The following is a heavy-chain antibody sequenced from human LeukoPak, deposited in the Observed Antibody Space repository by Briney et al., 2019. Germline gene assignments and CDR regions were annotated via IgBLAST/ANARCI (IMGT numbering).Heavy chain of an antibody. CDR3: ARDSPSDYYDSSGYAY. V-gene: IGHV1-2*02. D-gene: IGHD3-22*01. CDR2: INPKSGGT. J-gene: IGHJ4*02. Sequence: ASVKVSCKASGYTFTGYYMHWVRQAPGQGLEWMGWINPKSGGTNYAQKFQGRVTMTRDTSISTAYMELSSLRSDDTAVYYCARDSPSDYYDSSGYAYWGQGTLVTVSS. CDR1: GYTFTGYY.